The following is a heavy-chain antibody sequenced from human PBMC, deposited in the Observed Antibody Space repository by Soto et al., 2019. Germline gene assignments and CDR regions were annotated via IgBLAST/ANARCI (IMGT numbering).Heavy chain of an antibody. J-gene: IGHJ5*02. D-gene: IGHD2-2*01. Sequence: QVQLVQSGAEVKKPGASVKFSCKASGYTFTSYDINWVRQATGQGLEWMGWMNPNSGNTGYAQKFKGRVTMTRNNSISTAYIELSSLRSEETAVYYCARGGVVVPAAISAPWFDPWGQGTLVTVSS. V-gene: IGHV1-8*01. CDR3: ARGGVVVPAAISAPWFDP. CDR2: MNPNSGNT. CDR1: GYTFTSYD.